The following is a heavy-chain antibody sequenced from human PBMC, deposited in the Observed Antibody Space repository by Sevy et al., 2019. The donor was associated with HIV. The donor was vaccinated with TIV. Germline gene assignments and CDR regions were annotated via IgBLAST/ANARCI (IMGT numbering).Heavy chain of an antibody. V-gene: IGHV3-30-3*01. Sequence: GGSLRLSCAASGFTFSSYAMHWVRQAPGKGLEWVAVISYAGSNKYYADSVKGRFTISRDNSKNTLYLQMNSLRAEDATVYYCARVLGYYDSTGAVDYWGQGTLVTVSS. CDR3: ARVLGYYDSTGAVDY. J-gene: IGHJ4*02. D-gene: IGHD3-22*01. CDR2: ISYAGSNK. CDR1: GFTFSSYA.